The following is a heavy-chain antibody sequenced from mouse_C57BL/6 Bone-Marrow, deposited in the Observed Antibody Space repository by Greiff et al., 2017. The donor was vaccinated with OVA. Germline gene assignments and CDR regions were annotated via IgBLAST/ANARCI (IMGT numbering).Heavy chain of an antibody. CDR2: IDPENGDT. Sequence: VQLQQSGAELVRPGASVKLSCTASGFNIKDGYMHWVKQRPEQGLEWIGWIDPENGDTEYASKFQGKATITADTSSNTAYLQLSSLTSEDTAVYYCTTDGYYWGAYWGQGTLVTVSA. J-gene: IGHJ3*01. D-gene: IGHD2-3*01. CDR3: TTDGYYWGAY. V-gene: IGHV14-4*01. CDR1: GFNIKDGY.